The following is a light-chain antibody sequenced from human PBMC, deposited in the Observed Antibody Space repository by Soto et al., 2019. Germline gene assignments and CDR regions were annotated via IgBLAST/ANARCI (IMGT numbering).Light chain of an antibody. CDR3: QQYSNWPPMYT. V-gene: IGKV3-15*01. CDR1: ERINSN. Sequence: EIVMTQSPATLSVSPGERVTLSCRASERINSNLAWYQQRPGQAPRLLIYSASTRATGVPARFSGSESGTEFTLTISSLQSEDFAVYYCQQYSNWPPMYTFGPGTKLEIK. J-gene: IGKJ2*01. CDR2: SAS.